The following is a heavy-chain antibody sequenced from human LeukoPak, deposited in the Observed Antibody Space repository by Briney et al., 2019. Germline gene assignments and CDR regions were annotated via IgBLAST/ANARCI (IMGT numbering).Heavy chain of an antibody. CDR1: GDSINSYY. D-gene: IGHD6-19*01. CDR3: ARRITSSGWYRDDY. J-gene: IGHJ4*02. Sequence: SETLSLTCTVSGDSINSYYWSWIRQPPGKGLEWIGYIFYSGSTNYNPSLKSRVTISVDTSKNQFSLKLSSVTAADTAVYYCARRITSSGWYRDDYWGQGTLVTVPS. V-gene: IGHV4-59*08. CDR2: IFYSGST.